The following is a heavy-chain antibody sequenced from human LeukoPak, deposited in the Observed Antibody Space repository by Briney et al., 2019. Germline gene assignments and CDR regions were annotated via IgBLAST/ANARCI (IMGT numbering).Heavy chain of an antibody. Sequence: ASVKVSCKASGYTFTSYDINWVRQATGQGLEWMGWINPNSGGTNYAQKFQGRVTMTRDTSISTAYMELSRLRSDDTAVYYCARDKWFGELDYFDYWGQGTLVTVSS. D-gene: IGHD3-10*01. CDR1: GYTFTSYD. CDR2: INPNSGGT. V-gene: IGHV1-2*02. CDR3: ARDKWFGELDYFDY. J-gene: IGHJ4*02.